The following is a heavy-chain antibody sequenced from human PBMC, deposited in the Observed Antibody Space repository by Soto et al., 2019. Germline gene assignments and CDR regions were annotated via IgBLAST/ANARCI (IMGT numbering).Heavy chain of an antibody. CDR1: GGSVSSGASY. CDR2: IYYSGST. Sequence: QVQLQESDAGLVKASQTLSLTCTVSGGSVSSGASYWTWIRQRPGKGLEWIGYIYYSGSTYYSPSLKARLSISLDTSKTPFSLRLSSVTAADPAMYYCARARLRAVYAFDIWGEGTMVTVSS. CDR3: ARARLRAVYAFDI. D-gene: IGHD5-12*01. J-gene: IGHJ3*02. V-gene: IGHV4-31*03.